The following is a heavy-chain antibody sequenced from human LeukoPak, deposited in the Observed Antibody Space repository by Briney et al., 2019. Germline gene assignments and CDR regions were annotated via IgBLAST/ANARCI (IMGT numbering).Heavy chain of an antibody. CDR1: GGSFTDYF. J-gene: IGHJ6*02. Sequence: PSETLSLTCDVFGGSFTDYFWTWIRQSPGKGLEWIGEINDYTGNTNYNPSLNSRVSISLEKSKNQFSLELRSVTAADTAVYCCARGRIAKIVVVHSFHYGMDVWGQGTTVTISS. CDR2: INDYTGNT. D-gene: IGHD3-22*01. V-gene: IGHV4-34*01. CDR3: ARGRIAKIVVVHSFHYGMDV.